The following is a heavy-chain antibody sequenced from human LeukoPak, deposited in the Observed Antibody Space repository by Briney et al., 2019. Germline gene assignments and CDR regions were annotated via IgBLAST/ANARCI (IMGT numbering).Heavy chain of an antibody. V-gene: IGHV3-30*18. Sequence: PGRSLRLSCVASGFTFNSYGMHWVRQAPGKWLEWVAVISYDGGNTYYADSVKGRFTLSRDNSNNTLYVQMNSLRAEDTAVYYCAKDVRSGYSSGWYPPHYFDYWGQGTLVTVSS. J-gene: IGHJ4*02. CDR3: AKDVRSGYSSGWYPPHYFDY. CDR2: ISYDGGNT. CDR1: GFTFNSYG. D-gene: IGHD6-19*01.